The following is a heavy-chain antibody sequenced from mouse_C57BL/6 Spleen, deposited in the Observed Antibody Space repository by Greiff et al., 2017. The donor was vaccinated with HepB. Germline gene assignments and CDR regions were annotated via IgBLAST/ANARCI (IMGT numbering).Heavy chain of an antibody. V-gene: IGHV5-15*04. Sequence: DVQLVESGGGLVQPGGSLKLSCAASGFTFSDYGMAWVRQAPRKGPEWVAFISNLAYSIYYADTVTGRFTISRENAKNTLYLEMSSLRSEDTAMYYCARRNTGYFDVWGTGTTVTVSS. CDR1: GFTFSDYG. CDR2: ISNLAYSI. J-gene: IGHJ1*03. CDR3: ARRNTGYFDV.